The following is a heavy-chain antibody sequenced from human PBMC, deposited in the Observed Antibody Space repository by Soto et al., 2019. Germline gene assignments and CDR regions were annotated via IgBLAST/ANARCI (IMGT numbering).Heavy chain of an antibody. Sequence: EVQLLESGGGLVQPGGSLRLSCAASGFTFSSYAMSWVRQAPGKGLEWVSAISGSGGSTYYADSVKGRFTISRDNSKNTLYLQMNSLRDEDTAVYFCAKWARYEYYFDYLGQGTLVTVSS. CDR3: AKWARYEYYFDY. D-gene: IGHD5-12*01. J-gene: IGHJ4*02. CDR2: ISGSGGST. V-gene: IGHV3-23*01. CDR1: GFTFSSYA.